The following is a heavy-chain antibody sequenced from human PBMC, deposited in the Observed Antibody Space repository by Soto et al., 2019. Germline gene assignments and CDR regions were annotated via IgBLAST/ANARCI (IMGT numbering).Heavy chain of an antibody. Sequence: QVQLQESGPGLVKPSGTLSLTCAVSGGSISSSNWWSWVRQPPGKGLEWIGEIYHSGSTNYNPSLKSRATISVDTSKHQSSLKLSSVTAADTAVYYCARRPTGYSYGAYFEYWGQGTLVTFSS. CDR1: GGSISSSNW. J-gene: IGHJ4*02. CDR3: ARRPTGYSYGAYFEY. V-gene: IGHV4-4*02. D-gene: IGHD5-18*01. CDR2: IYHSGST.